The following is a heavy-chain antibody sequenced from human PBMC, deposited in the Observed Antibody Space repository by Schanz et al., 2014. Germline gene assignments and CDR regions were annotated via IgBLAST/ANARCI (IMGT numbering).Heavy chain of an antibody. CDR3: ARVELSVYYYAMDV. Sequence: EVQLVESGGGLVRPGDSLRLSCAASGFTFSSYNINWVRQAPGKGLEYISSISPSSSYIYYADSVKGRFTISRDNAKNSLYLQMNSLRAEDAAVYYCARVELSVYYYAMDVWGLGTTVTVSS. V-gene: IGHV3-21*02. D-gene: IGHD2-15*01. CDR2: ISPSSSYI. J-gene: IGHJ6*02. CDR1: GFTFSSYN.